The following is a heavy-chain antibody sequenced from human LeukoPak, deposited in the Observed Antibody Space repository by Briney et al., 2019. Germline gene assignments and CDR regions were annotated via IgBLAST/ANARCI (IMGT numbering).Heavy chain of an antibody. Sequence: ASVKVSCKAFGYIFTTYYMHWVRQVPGQGFEWMGVINPTVGATSYAHNFQGRVSVTRDFSTTTVFIELSSLRYEDTAVYYCANVDADASAETTHYFDYWGQGTLVTVSS. CDR1: GYIFTTYY. D-gene: IGHD4-17*01. CDR2: INPTVGAT. J-gene: IGHJ4*02. V-gene: IGHV1-46*01. CDR3: ANVDADASAETTHYFDY.